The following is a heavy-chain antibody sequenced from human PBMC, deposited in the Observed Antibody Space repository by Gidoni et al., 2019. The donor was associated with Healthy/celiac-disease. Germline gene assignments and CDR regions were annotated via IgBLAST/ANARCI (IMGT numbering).Heavy chain of an antibody. J-gene: IGHJ4*02. CDR2: ICSGGST. Sequence: EVQLVETGGGLIQPGGSLRLSCAASGFTVSSNYMSWVRQAPGKGLEWVSVICSGGSTYYADSVKGRFTISRDNSKNTLYLQMNSLRAEDTAVYYCARDRASGRNLFDYWGQGTLVTVSS. CDR3: ARDRASGRNLFDY. V-gene: IGHV3-53*02. D-gene: IGHD1-26*01. CDR1: GFTVSSNY.